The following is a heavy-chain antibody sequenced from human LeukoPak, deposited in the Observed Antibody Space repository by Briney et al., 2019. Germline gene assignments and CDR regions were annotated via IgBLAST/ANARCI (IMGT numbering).Heavy chain of an antibody. J-gene: IGHJ4*02. CDR3: ARDPYCSTTSCYLGYFDY. V-gene: IGHV3-66*01. CDR2: IYSGGNT. Sequence: GGSLRLSCAASGLTVSRNYMSWVRQAPGKGLEWISFIYSGGNTYYADSVKGRFTISRDNSKNTVYLQMNSLRAEDTAVYYCARDPYCSTTSCYLGYFDYWGQGTLVTVSS. D-gene: IGHD2-2*01. CDR1: GLTVSRNY.